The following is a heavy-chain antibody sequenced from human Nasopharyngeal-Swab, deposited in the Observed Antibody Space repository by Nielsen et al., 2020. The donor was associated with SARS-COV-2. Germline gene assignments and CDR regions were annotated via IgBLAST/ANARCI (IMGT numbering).Heavy chain of an antibody. J-gene: IGHJ6*03. CDR2: IYYSGST. V-gene: IGHV4-39*01. CDR1: GGSISSSSYY. Sequence: GSLRLSCTVSGGSISSSSYYWGWIRQPPGKGLEWIGSIYYSGSTYYNLSLKSRVTISVDTSKNQFSLKLSSVTAADTAVYYCASKGNYYYMDVWGKGTTVTVSS. CDR3: ASKGNYYYMDV.